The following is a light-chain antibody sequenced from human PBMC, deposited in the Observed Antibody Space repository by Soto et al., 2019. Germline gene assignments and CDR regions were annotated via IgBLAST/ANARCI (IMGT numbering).Light chain of an antibody. Sequence: IGMKQSPATLSLYPGEKATLSCRASQSISNNFAWFQQKPGQAPRLVIHGASTRATDFPARFSGSGSGTEFTLTIIRLQPEDSAVYYCPLSASSPRTFAQLT. CDR2: GAS. J-gene: IGKJ1*01. CDR3: PLSASSPRT. V-gene: IGKV3-15*01. CDR1: QSISNN.